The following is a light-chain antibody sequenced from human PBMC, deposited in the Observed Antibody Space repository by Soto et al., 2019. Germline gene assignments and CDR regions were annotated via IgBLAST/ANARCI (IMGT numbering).Light chain of an antibody. CDR3: QQYDTYSPTT. V-gene: IGKV1-5*01. J-gene: IGKJ2*01. Sequence: DIPMTQSPSTLSPSVGDRVTITCRASQSISGWLAWYQQKPGKAPKLLIYDASSLESGVPSRFSGSGSGTEFPLTISSLQPDDFATYYCQQYDTYSPTTFGQGTKLEI. CDR1: QSISGW. CDR2: DAS.